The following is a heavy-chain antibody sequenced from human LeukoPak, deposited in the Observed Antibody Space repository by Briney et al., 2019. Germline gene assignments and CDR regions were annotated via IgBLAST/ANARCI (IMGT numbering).Heavy chain of an antibody. J-gene: IGHJ6*04. D-gene: IGHD2-2*01. CDR1: GFTFSSYS. CDR3: ARGPPIVVVPASVDV. V-gene: IGHV3-21*01. Sequence: GGSLRLSCAASGFTFSSYSMNWVRQAPGKGLEWVSSISSSSSYIYYADSVKGRFTISRDNAKNSLYLQMNSLRAEDTAVYYCARGPPIVVVPASVDVWGKGTTVTVSS. CDR2: ISSSSSYI.